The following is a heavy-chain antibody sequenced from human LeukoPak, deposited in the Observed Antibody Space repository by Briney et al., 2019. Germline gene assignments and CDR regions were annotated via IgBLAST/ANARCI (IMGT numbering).Heavy chain of an antibody. Sequence: PGRSLRLSCAASGFSFSDSWMTWVRQAPGKGLEWVANIEQYGSEKNYVDSVKGRFTISRDNAKNSLYLQMNILRAEDTAVYYCARGHVWFDAWGQGTLVTVSS. CDR1: GFSFSDSW. CDR3: ARGHVWFDA. CDR2: IEQYGSEK. V-gene: IGHV3-7*05. J-gene: IGHJ5*02.